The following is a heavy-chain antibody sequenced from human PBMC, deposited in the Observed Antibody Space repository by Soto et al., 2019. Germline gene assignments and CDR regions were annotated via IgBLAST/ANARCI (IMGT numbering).Heavy chain of an antibody. D-gene: IGHD6-19*01. V-gene: IGHV1-18*01. Sequence: ASVKVSCKASGYTFTSYDINWVRQATGQGLEWMGWMNPNNGNTNYAQKLQGRVTMTTDTSTSTAYMELRSLRSDDTAVYYCARGQAVDDYWGQGTLVTVSS. CDR1: GYTFTSYD. CDR3: ARGQAVDDY. CDR2: MNPNNGNT. J-gene: IGHJ4*02.